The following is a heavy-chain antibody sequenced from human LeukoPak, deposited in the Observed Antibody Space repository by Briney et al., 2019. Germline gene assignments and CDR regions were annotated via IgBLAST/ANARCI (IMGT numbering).Heavy chain of an antibody. V-gene: IGHV3-64D*09. D-gene: IGHD1-26*01. J-gene: IGHJ4*02. CDR3: VKNRVRIIVGAAADY. CDR2: ISDNGGST. Sequence: GGSLRLSCSASGFTFSTFAMHWVRQAPGKGLEYVSAISDNGGSTDYADSVGGRFTISRDNSKNTLYLQMSSLRTEDTAVYYCVKNRVRIIVGAAADYWGQGTLVTVSS. CDR1: GFTFSTFA.